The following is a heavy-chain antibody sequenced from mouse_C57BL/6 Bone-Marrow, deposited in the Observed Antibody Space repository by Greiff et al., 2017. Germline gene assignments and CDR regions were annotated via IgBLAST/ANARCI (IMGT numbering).Heavy chain of an antibody. CDR2: ISSGGDYI. V-gene: IGHV5-9-1*02. CDR1: GFTFSSYA. J-gene: IGHJ2*01. CDR3: TSITTVLDY. Sequence: EVQLVESGEGLVKPGGSLKLSCAASGFTFSSYAMSWVRQTPEQRLEWVASISSGGDYIYYADTVKGRFTISRDNARNTLYLQMSSLKSEDTAMYYCTSITTVLDYWGQGTTLTVSS. D-gene: IGHD1-1*01.